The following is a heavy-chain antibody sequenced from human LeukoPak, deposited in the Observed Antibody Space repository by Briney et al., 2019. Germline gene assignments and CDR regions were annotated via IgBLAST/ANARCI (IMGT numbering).Heavy chain of an antibody. CDR1: GFTFSSYA. V-gene: IGHV3-30-3*02. CDR2: ISYDGSNK. CDR3: AKSVAIYFYYGLDV. J-gene: IGHJ6*02. D-gene: IGHD3-3*01. Sequence: EGSLRLSCAASGFTFSSYAMHWVRQAPGKGLEWVAVISYDGSNKYYADSVKGRFTISRDNSKNTLFLQMNSLRVEDTAPYYCAKSVAIYFYYGLDVWGQGTTVTVSS.